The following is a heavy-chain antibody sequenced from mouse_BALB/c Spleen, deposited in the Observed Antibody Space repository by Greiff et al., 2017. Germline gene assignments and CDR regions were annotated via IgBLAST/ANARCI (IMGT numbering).Heavy chain of an antibody. J-gene: IGHJ4*01. Sequence: EVMLVESGGGLVKPGGSLKLSCAASGFTFSSYTMSWVRQTPEKRLELVAAINSNGGSTYYPDTVKGRFTISRDNAKNTLYLQMSSLKSEDTALYYCARRLYGNYVGYAMDYWGQGTSVTVSS. V-gene: IGHV5-6-2*01. CDR2: INSNGGST. CDR3: ARRLYGNYVGYAMDY. D-gene: IGHD2-1*01. CDR1: GFTFSSYT.